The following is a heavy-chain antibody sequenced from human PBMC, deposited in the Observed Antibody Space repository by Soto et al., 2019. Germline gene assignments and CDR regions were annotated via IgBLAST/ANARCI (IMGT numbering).Heavy chain of an antibody. D-gene: IGHD6-6*01. Sequence: EVQLLESGGGLVQPGESLRLSCAASGFTLSSYAMSWVRQAPGKGLEWVSAISGSTNYIDSVKGRFTLSRDNSKSTLYLQMNSLRAEDTAIYYCAKHLRQYSSSPLDYWGQGTLVTVSS. CDR3: AKHLRQYSSSPLDY. J-gene: IGHJ4*02. CDR2: ISGST. V-gene: IGHV3-23*01. CDR1: GFTLSSYA.